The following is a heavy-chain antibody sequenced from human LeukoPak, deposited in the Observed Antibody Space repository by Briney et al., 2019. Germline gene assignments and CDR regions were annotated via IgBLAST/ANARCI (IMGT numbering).Heavy chain of an antibody. V-gene: IGHV3-30*18. D-gene: IGHD6-13*01. CDR1: GFTFSSYG. Sequence: GRSLRLSCAASGFTFSSYGMHWVRQAPGKGLEWVAVISYDGSNKYYADSAKGRFTISRDNSKNTLYLQMNSLRAEDTAVYYCAKDWYSSSWPYYYYYGMDVWGQGTTVTVSS. J-gene: IGHJ6*02. CDR2: ISYDGSNK. CDR3: AKDWYSSSWPYYYYYGMDV.